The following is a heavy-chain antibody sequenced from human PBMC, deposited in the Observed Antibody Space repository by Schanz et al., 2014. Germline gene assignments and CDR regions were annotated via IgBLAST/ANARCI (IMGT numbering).Heavy chain of an antibody. V-gene: IGHV4-31*03. CDR2: IYDSGNT. CDR3: ARLVGPSFYYGMDV. CDR1: GDSMSSGGYY. J-gene: IGHJ6*02. D-gene: IGHD2-15*01. Sequence: QVQLQESGPGLVKPSQTLSLTCNVSGDSMSSGGYYWNWIRQHPGKGLEWIGYIYDSGNTYYNPSLKSRVTMSIDTSENQFSLNLRSVTGADTAVYYCARLVGPSFYYGMDVWGQGTTVTVFS.